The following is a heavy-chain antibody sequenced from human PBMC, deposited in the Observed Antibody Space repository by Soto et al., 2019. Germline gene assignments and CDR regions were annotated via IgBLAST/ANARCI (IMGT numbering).Heavy chain of an antibody. CDR1: GFTVSSNY. J-gene: IGHJ6*02. CDR2: IYSGGST. Sequence: GGSLRLSCAASGFTVSSNYMSWVRQAPGKGLEWVSVIYSGGSTYYADSVKGRFTISRDNSKNTLYLQMNSLRAEDTAVYYCATDSGYYFGGMDVWGQGTTVTVSS. D-gene: IGHD3-22*01. CDR3: ATDSGYYFGGMDV. V-gene: IGHV3-53*01.